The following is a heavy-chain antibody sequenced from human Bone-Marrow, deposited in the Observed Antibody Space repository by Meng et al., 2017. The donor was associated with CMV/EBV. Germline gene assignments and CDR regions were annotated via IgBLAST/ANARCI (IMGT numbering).Heavy chain of an antibody. CDR3: ASESATYLGGRIYYHGMDV. J-gene: IGHJ6*02. D-gene: IGHD1-26*01. CDR2: INHSGST. V-gene: IGHV4-34*01. Sequence: GSLRLSCTVYGGSFNAYYYNWFRQAPGKGLEWIGEINHSGSTNYNPSLKSRVTISVDKSKNQFSLRLTSVTAADTAVYYCASESATYLGGRIYYHGMDVWGQGTTVHVSS. CDR1: GGSFNAYY.